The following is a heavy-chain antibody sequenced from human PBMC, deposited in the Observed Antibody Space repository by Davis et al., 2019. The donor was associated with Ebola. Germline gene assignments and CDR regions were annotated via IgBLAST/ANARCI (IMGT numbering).Heavy chain of an antibody. CDR3: ARRVGARSGFDY. CDR2: MNPNSGNT. V-gene: IGHV1-8*01. CDR1: GYTFTNYD. J-gene: IGHJ4*02. D-gene: IGHD1-26*01. Sequence: VSVKVSCKASGYTFTNYDINWVRQATGQGLEWMGWMNPNSGNTGYAQKFQGRITMTRNISISTAYMELSSLRSEDTAVYYCARRVGARSGFDYWGQGSLVTVSS.